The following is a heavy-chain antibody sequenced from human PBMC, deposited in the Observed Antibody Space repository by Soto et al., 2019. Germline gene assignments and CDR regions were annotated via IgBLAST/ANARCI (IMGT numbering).Heavy chain of an antibody. CDR2: INPNSGGT. CDR3: ARGAGGVVVAATPGWFDP. CDR1: GYTFTGYY. J-gene: IGHJ5*02. Sequence: ASVKVSCKASGYTFTGYYMHWVRQAPGQGLEWMGWINPNSGGTNYAQKFQGWVTMTRDTSISTAYMELSRLRSDDTAVYYCARGAGGVVVAATPGWFDPWGQGTLVTVSS. D-gene: IGHD2-15*01. V-gene: IGHV1-2*04.